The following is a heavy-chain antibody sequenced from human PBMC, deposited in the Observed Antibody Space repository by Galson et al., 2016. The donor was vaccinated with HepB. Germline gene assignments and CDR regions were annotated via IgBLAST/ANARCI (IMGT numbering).Heavy chain of an antibody. CDR3: ARHSISAWPADFDY. D-gene: IGHD6-19*01. V-gene: IGHV5-51*01. CDR2: IYPGQSET. J-gene: IGHJ4*02. CDR1: GYSFASYW. Sequence: QSGAEVKKPGESLKISCKGSGYSFASYWIGWVRQMPGKGLEWMGIIYPGQSETRYSPSFQGQVSISADKSISTAYLEGSSLKASDTAMYDCARHSISAWPADFDYWGQGTLVSVSS.